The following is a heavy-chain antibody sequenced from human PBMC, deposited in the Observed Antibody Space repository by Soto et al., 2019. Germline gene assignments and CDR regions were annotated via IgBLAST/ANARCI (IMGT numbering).Heavy chain of an antibody. Sequence: SETLSLTCTVSGGSISSSSYYWGWIRQPPGTGLERIGSIYYSGSTYYNPSLQSRVTISVDTSKNQFSLKLSSVTAADTAVYYCAGVINVLRFLEWSPYYYYGMDVWGQGTTVTVSS. CDR1: GGSISSSSYY. J-gene: IGHJ6*02. V-gene: IGHV4-39*01. CDR2: IYYSGST. D-gene: IGHD3-3*01. CDR3: AGVINVLRFLEWSPYYYYGMDV.